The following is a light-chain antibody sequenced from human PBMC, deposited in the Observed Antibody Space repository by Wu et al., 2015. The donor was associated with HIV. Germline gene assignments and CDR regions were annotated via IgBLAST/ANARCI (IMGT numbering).Light chain of an antibody. CDR3: QQRSVLWT. CDR2: SAS. Sequence: DIVMTQSPDTLPVSPGERATPSCRASQSVRSNLAWYQQRPGQAPRLLIYSASTRATGIPARFSGSGSETDFTLTISSLEPEDFAVYYCQQRSVLWTFGQGTRV. V-gene: IGKV3-15*01. J-gene: IGKJ1*01. CDR1: QSVRSN.